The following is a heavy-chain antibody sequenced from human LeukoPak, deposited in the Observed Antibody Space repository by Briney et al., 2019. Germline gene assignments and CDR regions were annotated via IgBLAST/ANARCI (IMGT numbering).Heavy chain of an antibody. CDR2: IFYSGRT. CDR1: GGSISRSNYY. V-gene: IGHV4-39*01. D-gene: IGHD3-10*01. Sequence: PSETLSLTCTVSGGSISRSNYYWVWIRQPPGKGLEWVASIFYSGRTYYNPSLRSRVTISVDTSKNQFSLKLTSVTAADTAVYYCARQAGSGGCLDYWGQGTLVTVSS. CDR3: ARQAGSGGCLDY. J-gene: IGHJ4*02.